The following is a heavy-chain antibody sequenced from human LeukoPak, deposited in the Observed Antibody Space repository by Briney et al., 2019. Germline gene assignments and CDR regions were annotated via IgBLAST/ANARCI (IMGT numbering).Heavy chain of an antibody. Sequence: SSVKVSCKASVGTFSSYAISWVRQAPGHGLEWMGRIIPILGIANYAQKFQGRVTSTADKSTSTAYMELSSLRSEDTAVYYCARSPYTYGSLFYLDYWGQGTLVTVSS. D-gene: IGHD5-18*01. V-gene: IGHV1-69*04. J-gene: IGHJ4*02. CDR1: VGTFSSYA. CDR2: IIPILGIA. CDR3: ARSPYTYGSLFYLDY.